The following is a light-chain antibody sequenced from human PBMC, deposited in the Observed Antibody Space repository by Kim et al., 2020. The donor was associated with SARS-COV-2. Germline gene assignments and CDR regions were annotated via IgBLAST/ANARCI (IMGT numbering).Light chain of an antibody. CDR3: ATWDDSLNDVL. V-gene: IGLV1-44*01. CDR2: TNN. CDR1: SSNIGINT. J-gene: IGLJ2*01. Sequence: ELTQPPSASGTPGQRVTISCSGSSSNIGINTVNWYQQLPGTAPKLLIYTNNQRPSGFPDRFSGSKSGTSASLAISGLQSEDEADYYCATWDDSLNDVLFGGGTQLTVL.